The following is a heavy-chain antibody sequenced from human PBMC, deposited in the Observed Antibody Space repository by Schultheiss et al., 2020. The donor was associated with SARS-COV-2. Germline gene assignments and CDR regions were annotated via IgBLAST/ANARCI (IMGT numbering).Heavy chain of an antibody. CDR3: ARGGGSYLYWFDP. D-gene: IGHD1-26*01. CDR2: FHSSGTT. Sequence: SETLSLTCTVSGGSISSFYWSWIRQPAGKGLEWIGRFHSSGTTNYNPSLKSRVTISVDTSKNQFSLKLSSVTAADTAVYYCARGGGSYLYWFDPWGQGTLVTVSS. J-gene: IGHJ5*02. CDR1: GGSISSFY. V-gene: IGHV4-4*07.